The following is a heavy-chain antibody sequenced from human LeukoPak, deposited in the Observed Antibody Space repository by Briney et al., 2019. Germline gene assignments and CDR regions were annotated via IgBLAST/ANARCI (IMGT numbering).Heavy chain of an antibody. V-gene: IGHV3-30-3*01. D-gene: IGHD1-14*01. CDR1: GFTFSSYA. CDR3: ARESGVSGNHFDY. CDR2: ISYDGSNK. Sequence: PGGSLRLSCSASGFTFSSYAMHWVRQAPGKGLEWVAVISYDGSNKYYAGSVKGRFTISRDNSKNTLYLQMNSLRAEDTAVYYCARESGVSGNHFDYWGQGTLVTVSS. J-gene: IGHJ4*02.